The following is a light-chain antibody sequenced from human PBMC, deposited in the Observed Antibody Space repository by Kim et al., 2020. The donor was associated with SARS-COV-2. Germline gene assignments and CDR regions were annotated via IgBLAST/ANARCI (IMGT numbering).Light chain of an antibody. CDR3: QQYNNWPLT. CDR2: SAS. CDR1: QSVSSN. V-gene: IGKV3-15*01. Sequence: VSPGERATLSCRASQSVSSNLAWYQQKPGQAPRLLIYSASTRATGIPARFSGSGSGTEFTLTISSLQSEDFAVYYCQQYNNWPLTFGGGTKVDIK. J-gene: IGKJ4*01.